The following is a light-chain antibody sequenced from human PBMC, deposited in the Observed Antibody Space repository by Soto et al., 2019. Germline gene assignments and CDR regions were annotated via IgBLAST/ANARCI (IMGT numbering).Light chain of an antibody. Sequence: QSVLTQPASVSGSPGQSITISCTGTSSDVGGYNYVSWYQQHPGKAPKLMIYDVSNRPSGVSNRFSGSKSGNTASLTISGLQAEDEADYHCSSYTSSSTLGFGTGTKVTV. V-gene: IGLV2-14*01. CDR1: SSDVGGYNY. CDR3: SSYTSSSTLG. CDR2: DVS. J-gene: IGLJ1*01.